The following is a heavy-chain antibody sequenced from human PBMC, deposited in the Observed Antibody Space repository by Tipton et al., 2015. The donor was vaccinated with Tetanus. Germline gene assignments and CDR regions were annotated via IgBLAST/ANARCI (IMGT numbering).Heavy chain of an antibody. V-gene: IGHV4-61*08. CDR3: VRANYEVPKKGPFDY. J-gene: IGHJ4*02. D-gene: IGHD3-3*01. CDR2: ISPSGRT. Sequence: TLSLTCSVSRGSLRSDDYQWNWIRQPPGKGLEWLAYISPSGRTHSNYSLKSRITISQDKSKNQFSLRLTSVTAADTAVYYCVRANYEVPKKGPFDYWGPGSLVIVSS. CDR1: RGSLRSDDYQ.